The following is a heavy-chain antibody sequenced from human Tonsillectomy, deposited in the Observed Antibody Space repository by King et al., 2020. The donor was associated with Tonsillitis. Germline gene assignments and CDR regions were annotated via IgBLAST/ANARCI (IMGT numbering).Heavy chain of an antibody. J-gene: IGHJ4*02. CDR3: ARDEAAAGIFDY. V-gene: IGHV3-53*01. CDR2: IYSGVST. D-gene: IGHD6-13*01. Sequence: VQLVESGGGLIQPGGSLRLSCAASGFSISFNYMSWVRQSPGKGLEWVSVIYSGVSTYYAEYVKGRITISRDNAKNTLYLQMNSLRAEDKAVYYCARDEAAAGIFDYWGQGTLVTVSS. CDR1: GFSISFNY.